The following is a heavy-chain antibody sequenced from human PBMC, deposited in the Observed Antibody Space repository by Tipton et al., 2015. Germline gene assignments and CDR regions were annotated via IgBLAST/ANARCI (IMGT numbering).Heavy chain of an antibody. CDR3: ARDLGGWNYGIDV. CDR2: ISGSGGST. J-gene: IGHJ6*02. CDR1: GFTFSSYA. V-gene: IGHV3-23*01. D-gene: IGHD3-16*01. Sequence: SLRLSCAASGFTFSSYAMSWVRQAPGKGLEWVSAISGSGGSTYYADSVKGRFTISRDNSKNTLYVQMNSLRAEDTAVYYCARDLGGWNYGIDVWGQGTTVTVSS.